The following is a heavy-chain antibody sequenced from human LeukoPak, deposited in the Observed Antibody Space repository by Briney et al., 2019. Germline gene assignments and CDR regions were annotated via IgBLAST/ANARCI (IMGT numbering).Heavy chain of an antibody. D-gene: IGHD2-15*01. Sequence: GGSLRLSCAASGFTFSTYNMNWVRQAPGKGLEWVSSITHSSSYIYYAASVKGRFTISRDNAKNSLYLQMNSLRAEDTAVYYCARPRAGAATGFDYWGQGTLVTVSS. CDR3: ARPRAGAATGFDY. J-gene: IGHJ4*02. CDR2: ITHSSSYI. V-gene: IGHV3-21*01. CDR1: GFTFSTYN.